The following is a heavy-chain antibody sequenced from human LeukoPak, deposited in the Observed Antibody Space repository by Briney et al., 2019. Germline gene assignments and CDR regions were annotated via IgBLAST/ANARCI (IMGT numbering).Heavy chain of an antibody. J-gene: IGHJ4*02. D-gene: IGHD3-9*01. CDR3: ARDRYFDWLLYLDY. CDR2: IKEGGSEK. Sequence: GGSLRLSCAASGFTFRSYWMSWVRQAPGKGLEWVANIKEGGSEKYYVDSVKGRFTISRDNAKNSVYLQMNSLRAEDTAVYYCARDRYFDWLLYLDYWGQGTLVTVSS. CDR1: GFTFRSYW. V-gene: IGHV3-7*01.